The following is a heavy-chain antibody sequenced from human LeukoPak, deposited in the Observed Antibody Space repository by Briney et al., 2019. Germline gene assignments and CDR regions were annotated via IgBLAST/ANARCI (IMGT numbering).Heavy chain of an antibody. V-gene: IGHV3-11*04. CDR2: ISSSGSPI. D-gene: IGHD2-2*01. CDR3: ARADCSSTRCYEFDY. CDR1: GFTFTDYY. J-gene: IGHJ4*02. Sequence: GGSLRLSCAASGFTFTDYYMSWIRQAPGKELDWVSYISSSGSPISYAGSVKGRFTISRDNAKNSLYLQMNSLRVEDTAVYYCARADCSSTRCYEFDYWGQGTLVIVSS.